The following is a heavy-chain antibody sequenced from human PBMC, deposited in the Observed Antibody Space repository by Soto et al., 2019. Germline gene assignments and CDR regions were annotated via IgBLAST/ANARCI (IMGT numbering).Heavy chain of an antibody. J-gene: IGHJ4*02. CDR3: ARAVHYDILTGYTD. Sequence: EVQLVESGGGLVKPGGSLRLSCAASGFTFSSYSMNWVRQAPGEGLEWVSSISASSSYIYYADSVKGRFTISRDNAKNSLYLHMNSLRAEDTAVYYCARAVHYDILTGYTDWGQGTLVTVSS. V-gene: IGHV3-21*01. D-gene: IGHD3-9*01. CDR2: ISASSSYI. CDR1: GFTFSSYS.